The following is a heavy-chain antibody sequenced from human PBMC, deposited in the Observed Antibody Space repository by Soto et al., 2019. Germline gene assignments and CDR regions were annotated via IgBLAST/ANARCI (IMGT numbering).Heavy chain of an antibody. CDR1: GGSIRSYY. CDR3: ARFFYTRSSYNWFDP. Sequence: PSETLSLTCTVSGGSIRSYYWSWIRQPPGKGLEWIAYIYYTGSTNYNPSLKSRVTISVDTSKNQFSLKLSSVTAADTAVYYCARFFYTRSSYNWFDPWGQGALVTVSS. V-gene: IGHV4-59*08. D-gene: IGHD2-2*02. J-gene: IGHJ5*02. CDR2: IYYTGST.